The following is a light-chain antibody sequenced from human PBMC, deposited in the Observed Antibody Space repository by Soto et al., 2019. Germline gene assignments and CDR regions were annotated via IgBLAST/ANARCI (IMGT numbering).Light chain of an antibody. Sequence: QSVLTQPPSVSEAPGQRVTISCTGSSSNIGAGYEAHWYQQVPGTAPKLLIYENNNRPSGVPDRFSGSKSGTSASLAITGLQAEDEAEYYCQSYDSSLSGYVFVTGTSSPS. J-gene: IGLJ1*01. CDR1: SSNIGAGYE. V-gene: IGLV1-40*01. CDR3: QSYDSSLSGYV. CDR2: ENN.